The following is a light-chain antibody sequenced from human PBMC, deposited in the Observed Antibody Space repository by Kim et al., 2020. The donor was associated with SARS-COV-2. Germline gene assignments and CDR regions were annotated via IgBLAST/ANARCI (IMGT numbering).Light chain of an antibody. CDR3: QQSYSTPRYT. Sequence: DIQMTQSPSSLSASVGDRVTITCRASQSISSYLNWYQQKPGKAPKLLIYAASSLQSGDPSRFSGSGSGTDFTLTISSLQPEDFATYYCQQSYSTPRYTLGQGTKLEI. CDR2: AAS. CDR1: QSISSY. J-gene: IGKJ2*01. V-gene: IGKV1-39*01.